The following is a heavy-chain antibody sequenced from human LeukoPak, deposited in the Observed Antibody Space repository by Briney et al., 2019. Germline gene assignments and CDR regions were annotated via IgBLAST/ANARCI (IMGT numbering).Heavy chain of an antibody. J-gene: IGHJ4*02. CDR1: GFTFSSYA. Sequence: QTGGSLRLSCAASGFTFSSYAMHWVRQAPGKGLEYVSAISSNGGSTYYANSVKGRFTISRDNAKNTLYLQMNSLRAEDTAVYYCARDGYSFGHDFDYWGQGTLVTVSS. D-gene: IGHD5-18*01. CDR2: ISSNGGST. V-gene: IGHV3-64*01. CDR3: ARDGYSFGHDFDY.